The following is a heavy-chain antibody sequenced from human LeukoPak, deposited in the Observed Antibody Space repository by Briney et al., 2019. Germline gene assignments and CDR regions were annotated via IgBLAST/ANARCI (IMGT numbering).Heavy chain of an antibody. CDR3: AKDLSSGYYDGFDI. Sequence: QPGGSLRLACAASGFTSSSYVMSWVCQAPGKGLEWVSASSGSGSITYYADSVKGRFTISGDNSNNTLYLQMNSLRAEDTAVYYCAKDLSSGYYDGFDIWGQGTMVTVSS. D-gene: IGHD3-22*01. CDR1: GFTSSSYV. CDR2: SSGSGSIT. V-gene: IGHV3-23*01. J-gene: IGHJ3*02.